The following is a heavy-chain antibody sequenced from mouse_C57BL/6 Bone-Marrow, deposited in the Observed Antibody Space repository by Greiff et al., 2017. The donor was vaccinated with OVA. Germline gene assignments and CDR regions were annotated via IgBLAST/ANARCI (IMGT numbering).Heavy chain of an antibody. Sequence: EVQLQQSGPVLVKPGASVKMSCKASGYTFTDYYMNWVKQSHGKSLEWIGVINPYNGGTSYNQKFKGKATLTVDKSSSPAYMELNSLTSEDSAVYYCAREDWDPYYYAMDYWGQGTSVTVSS. D-gene: IGHD4-1*01. J-gene: IGHJ4*01. CDR1: GYTFTDYY. CDR2: INPYNGGT. V-gene: IGHV1-19*01. CDR3: AREDWDPYYYAMDY.